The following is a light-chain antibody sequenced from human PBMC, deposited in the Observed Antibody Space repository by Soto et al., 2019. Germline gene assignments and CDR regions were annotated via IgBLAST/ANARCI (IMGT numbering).Light chain of an antibody. CDR2: GVS. CDR3: QQYDNWPPWT. V-gene: IGKV3-15*01. CDR1: ESVGSH. Sequence: DTVMTQSPATLSVSPGETATLSCRASESVGSHLAWYQQKPGQAPRLLLYGVSTRATGIPARVRGSGSETELTLTISSLQSEDFAVYYCQQYDNWPPWTFGQGTKVEI. J-gene: IGKJ1*01.